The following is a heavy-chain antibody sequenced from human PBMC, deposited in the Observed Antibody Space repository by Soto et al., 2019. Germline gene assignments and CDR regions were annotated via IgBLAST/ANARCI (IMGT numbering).Heavy chain of an antibody. CDR3: ARDFDAWNPHYYYGMDV. D-gene: IGHD1-1*01. Sequence: QVQLQESGPGLVKPSGTLSLTCTVSGGSISSHNWWIWVRQPPGKGLEWIGEIYHSGITNYNQSLKSRISISVDKSKNLFSLKLSSVTAADTAIYYCARDFDAWNPHYYYGMDVWGQGTTVAVSS. CDR2: IYHSGIT. J-gene: IGHJ6*02. V-gene: IGHV4-4*02. CDR1: GGSISSHNW.